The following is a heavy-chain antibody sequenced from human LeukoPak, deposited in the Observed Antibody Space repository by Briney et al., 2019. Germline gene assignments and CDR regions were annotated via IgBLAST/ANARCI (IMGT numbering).Heavy chain of an antibody. CDR1: GFTVSSNY. Sequence: GGSLRLSCAASGFTVSSNYMTWVRQAPGKGLEWVSLIYSDGTTYYADSVKGRFTLSRDNSQNTLFLQMNSLRAEDTAVYYCATDAYSASPQNAYWGQGTLVTVSS. CDR2: IYSDGTT. J-gene: IGHJ4*02. D-gene: IGHD1-26*01. V-gene: IGHV3-53*01. CDR3: ATDAYSASPQNAY.